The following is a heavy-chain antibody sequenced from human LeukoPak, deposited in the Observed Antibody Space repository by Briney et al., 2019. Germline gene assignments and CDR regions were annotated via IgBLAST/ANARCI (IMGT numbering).Heavy chain of an antibody. V-gene: IGHV3-66*01. CDR1: GFTFGDYA. D-gene: IGHD3-22*01. CDR2: IYSGGST. J-gene: IGHJ4*02. CDR3: RVEYYYDSRGFDY. Sequence: PGGSLRLSCTASGFTFGDYAMSWVRQAPGKGLEWVSVIYSGGSTYYADSVKGRFTISRDNSKNTLYLQMNSLRAEDTAVYYCRVEYYYDSRGFDYWGQGTLVTVSS.